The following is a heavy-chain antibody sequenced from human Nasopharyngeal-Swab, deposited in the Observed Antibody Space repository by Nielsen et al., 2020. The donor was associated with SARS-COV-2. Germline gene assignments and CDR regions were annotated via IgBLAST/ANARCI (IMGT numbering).Heavy chain of an antibody. Sequence: SVKVSCKASGGTFKTFSINWVRQAPGQGLQWMGRIVPILGIVNYAQRFQGRVTFTADESTSTAYMDLSSLRSDGTAVYYCARDQEMATAAYSDWGQGTLVTVSS. CDR2: IVPILGIV. CDR3: ARDQEMATAAYSD. V-gene: IGHV1-69*04. D-gene: IGHD5-24*01. CDR1: GGTFKTFS. J-gene: IGHJ4*02.